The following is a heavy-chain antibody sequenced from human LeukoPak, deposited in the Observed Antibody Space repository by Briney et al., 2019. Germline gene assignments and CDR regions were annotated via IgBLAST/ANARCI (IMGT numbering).Heavy chain of an antibody. CDR1: GGSISSYY. D-gene: IGHD6-13*01. CDR3: AIALSSSLYY. Sequence: NSSETLSLTCTVSGGSISSYYWSWIRQPAGKGLEWIGRIYTSGSTNYNPSLKSRVTMSVDTSKNQFSLKLSSVTGADTAVYYCAIALSSSLYYWGQGTLVTVSS. J-gene: IGHJ4*02. V-gene: IGHV4-4*07. CDR2: IYTSGST.